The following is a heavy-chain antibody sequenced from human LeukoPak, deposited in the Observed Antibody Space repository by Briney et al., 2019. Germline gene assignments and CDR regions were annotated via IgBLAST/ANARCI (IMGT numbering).Heavy chain of an antibody. V-gene: IGHV1-69*04. J-gene: IGHJ4*02. CDR3: ARESLSATPIFDF. CDR2: IIPILEGI. CDR1: GDTFSKYG. D-gene: IGHD5-12*01. Sequence: SVKVSCKASGDTFSKYGISWVRQAPGQGLEWMGRIIPILEGIDYAQKFQGRVSITADKSTSTAYMEVSSLKSEDTVVYYCARESLSATPIFDFWGRGTLVTVSS.